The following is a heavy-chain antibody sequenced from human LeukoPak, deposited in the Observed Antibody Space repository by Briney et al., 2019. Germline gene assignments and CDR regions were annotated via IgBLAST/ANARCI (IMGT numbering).Heavy chain of an antibody. CDR3: ARDRSPWGVQGVDPFDY. V-gene: IGHV1-18*01. D-gene: IGHD3-10*01. Sequence: GASVKVSCKASGYTFTSYGISWVRQAPGQGLEWMGWISAYNGNTNYAQKLQGRVTMTTDTFTSTAYMELRSLRSDDTAVYYCARDRSPWGVQGVDPFDYWGQGTLVTVSS. CDR2: ISAYNGNT. CDR1: GYTFTSYG. J-gene: IGHJ4*02.